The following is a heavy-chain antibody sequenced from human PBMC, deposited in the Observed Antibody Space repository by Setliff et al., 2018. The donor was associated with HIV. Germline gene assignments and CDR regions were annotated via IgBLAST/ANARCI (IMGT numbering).Heavy chain of an antibody. Sequence: PSETLSLTCAVSGGSISTSNWWSWVRQPPGKGLEWIGEIYHSGSTNYNSSLKSRVAISVDMSKNQFSLRVTSLTAADTAVYYCATNRVGNYPLDYWGRGTLVTVSS. CDR1: GGSISTSNW. J-gene: IGHJ4*02. CDR2: IYHSGST. D-gene: IGHD1-7*01. CDR3: ATNRVGNYPLDY. V-gene: IGHV4-4*02.